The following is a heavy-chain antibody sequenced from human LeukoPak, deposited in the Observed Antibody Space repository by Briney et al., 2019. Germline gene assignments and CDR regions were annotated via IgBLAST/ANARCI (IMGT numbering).Heavy chain of an antibody. J-gene: IGHJ4*02. CDR2: ISAYNGNT. V-gene: IGHV1-18*01. D-gene: IGHD3-10*01. CDR3: ARDGYYYGSGSFVDY. Sequence: ASVKVSCKAAGYTFSRYGISWVRQAPGQGLEWMGWISAYNGNTNYAQKFQGRVTMTTDTSTSTAYMELRSLRSDDTAVFYCARDGYYYGSGSFVDYWGQGTLVTVSS. CDR1: GYTFSRYG.